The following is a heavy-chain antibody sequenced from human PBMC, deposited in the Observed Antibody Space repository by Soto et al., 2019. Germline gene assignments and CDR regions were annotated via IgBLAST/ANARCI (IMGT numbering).Heavy chain of an antibody. CDR3: ARDTVRGSQYFKGESYSYGMDF. V-gene: IGHV3-23*01. D-gene: IGHD3-16*01. CDR2: ISGSGGST. J-gene: IGHJ6*02. Sequence: PGESLKISCAASGFTFSSYAMSWVRQAPGKGLEWVSAISGSGGSTYYADSVKGRFTISRDNSKNTLYLQMNSLRAEDTAVYYCARDTVRGSQYFKGESYSYGMDFWGQGTTVTVSS. CDR1: GFTFSSYA.